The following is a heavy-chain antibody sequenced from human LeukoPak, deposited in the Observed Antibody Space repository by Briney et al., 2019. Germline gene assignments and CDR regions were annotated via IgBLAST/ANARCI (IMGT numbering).Heavy chain of an antibody. Sequence: GGSLRLSCAASGFTFSSQNMNWARQAPGKGLEWVAYTSTNGDSTKYADSVEGRFTISRDNAENSLFLLMNSLRVEDTAVYYCVKNGWLDYWGQGILVTVSS. CDR3: VKNGWLDY. V-gene: IGHV3-21*06. J-gene: IGHJ4*02. D-gene: IGHD6-19*01. CDR2: TSTNGDST. CDR1: GFTFSSQN.